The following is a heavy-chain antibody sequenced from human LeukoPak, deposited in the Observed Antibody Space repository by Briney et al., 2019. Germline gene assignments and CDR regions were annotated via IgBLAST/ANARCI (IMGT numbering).Heavy chain of an antibody. J-gene: IGHJ5*02. Sequence: SETLSLTCAVYGGSFSGYYWSWVRQPPGKGLEWVGEINHSGSTNYNPSLKSRVTISVDPSKNQFSLKLSSVTAADTAVYYCARVRGYGSGGWWFDLWDQGTLVTVSS. CDR2: INHSGST. D-gene: IGHD3-10*01. CDR1: GGSFSGYY. CDR3: ARVRGYGSGGWWFDL. V-gene: IGHV4-34*01.